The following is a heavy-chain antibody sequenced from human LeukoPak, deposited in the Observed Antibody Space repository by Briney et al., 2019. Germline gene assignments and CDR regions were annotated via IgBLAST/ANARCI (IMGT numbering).Heavy chain of an antibody. CDR3: ARGYCSGDCFTLFDY. Sequence: ASVTVSCKASGYTFTSYGISWVRQAPGQGLEWMGWINPNSGGTNYAQKFQGRVTMTRDTSISTAYMELSSLRSDDTAVYYCARGYCSGDCFTLFDYWGQGTLVTVSS. J-gene: IGHJ4*02. CDR2: INPNSGGT. D-gene: IGHD2-21*02. V-gene: IGHV1-2*02. CDR1: GYTFTSYG.